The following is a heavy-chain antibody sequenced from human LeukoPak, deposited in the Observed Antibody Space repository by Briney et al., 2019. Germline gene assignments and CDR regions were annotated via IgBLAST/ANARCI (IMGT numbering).Heavy chain of an antibody. V-gene: IGHV1-2*02. CDR2: INPNSGGT. Sequence: ASVKVSCKASVYTFTGYYMHWVRQAPGQGLEWMGWINPNSGGTNYAQKFQGRVSMTRDTYISTAYMELSRLRSDDTAVYYYARDRHTRPLDYWGQGTLVTVSS. D-gene: IGHD2-2*02. CDR1: VYTFTGYY. J-gene: IGHJ4*02. CDR3: ARDRHTRPLDY.